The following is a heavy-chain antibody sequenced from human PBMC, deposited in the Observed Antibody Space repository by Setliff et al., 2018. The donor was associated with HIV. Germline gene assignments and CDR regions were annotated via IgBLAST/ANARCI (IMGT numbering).Heavy chain of an antibody. J-gene: IGHJ3*02. Sequence: SVNVSCKASGGTFSSYAISWVRQAPGQGLEWMGGIIPIFGTANYAQKFQGRVTITTDEYTSTAYMELSSLRSEDTAVYYCASYLPWGDYGDDAFDIWGQGTMVTVSS. CDR2: IIPIFGTA. CDR3: ASYLPWGDYGDDAFDI. V-gene: IGHV1-69*05. D-gene: IGHD4-17*01. CDR1: GGTFSSYA.